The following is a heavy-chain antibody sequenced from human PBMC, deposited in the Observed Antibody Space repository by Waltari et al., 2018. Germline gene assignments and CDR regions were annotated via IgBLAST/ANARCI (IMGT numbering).Heavy chain of an antibody. CDR3: SSGLDY. CDR1: GFTFSTHV. CDR2: IWYDGSHK. J-gene: IGHJ4*02. V-gene: IGHV3-33*01. Sequence: QVQLVESGGGVVQPGRSLRLSCAASGFTFSTHVIHGVRQAPGKGLEWVAVIWYDGSHKYYSDSVKGRFTISRDNSKNTLYLQMNSLRAEDTAVYYDSSGLDYWGQGTLVTVSS. D-gene: IGHD3-22*01.